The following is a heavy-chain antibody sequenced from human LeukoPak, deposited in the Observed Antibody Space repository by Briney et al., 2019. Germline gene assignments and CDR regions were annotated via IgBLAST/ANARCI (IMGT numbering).Heavy chain of an antibody. J-gene: IGHJ3*02. D-gene: IGHD5-18*01. CDR3: AKASSSYGNDAFDI. CDR1: GSTFGNFA. Sequence: GGSLRLSCAASGSTFGNFAMSWVRHVPEKGLEWVSTVKGGGAGAHYADSVKGRFTISRDNSRNTLYMEMNSLRAEDTAVYFCAKASSSYGNDAFDIWGQGTKVTVSS. V-gene: IGHV3-23*01. CDR2: VKGGGAGA.